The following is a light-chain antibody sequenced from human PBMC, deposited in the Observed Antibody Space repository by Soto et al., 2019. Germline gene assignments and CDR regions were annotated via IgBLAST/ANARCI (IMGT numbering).Light chain of an antibody. V-gene: IGKV1-27*01. Sequence: DIQMTQSPSSLSASVGDRVTITSRASRGISNYLAWYQQKPGKVPKVLIYAASTLPSGVPSRFSGSGSGTDFTLTISSLQPEDGATYYCQNYNTPPLTFGRGTKVEIK. CDR1: RGISNY. CDR2: AAS. CDR3: QNYNTPPLT. J-gene: IGKJ1*01.